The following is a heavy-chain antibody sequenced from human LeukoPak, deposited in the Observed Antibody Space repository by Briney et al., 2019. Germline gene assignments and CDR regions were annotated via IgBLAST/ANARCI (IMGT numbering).Heavy chain of an antibody. CDR1: GFIFSSYS. CDR2: ISSSSSYI. D-gene: IGHD2-21*02. V-gene: IGHV3-21*01. J-gene: IGHJ3*02. Sequence: GGSLRLSCAASGFIFSSYSMNWVRQAPGKGLEWVSSISSSSSYIYYADSVKGRFTISRDNAKNSLYLQMNSLRAEDTAVYYCARDSVTPNAFDIWGQGTMVTVSS. CDR3: ARDSVTPNAFDI.